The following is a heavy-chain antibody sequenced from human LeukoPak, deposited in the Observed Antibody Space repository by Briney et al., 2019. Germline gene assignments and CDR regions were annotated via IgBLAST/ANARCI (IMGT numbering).Heavy chain of an antibody. CDR1: GFTFSSYA. CDR2: ISGSGGST. Sequence: GGSLRLSCAASGFTFSSYAMSWVRQAPGKGLEWVSAISGSGGSTYYADSVKGRFTISRDNSKNTLYLQMNSLRAEDTAVYYCAKRRQYCSGGSCNYYFDYWGQGTLVTVSS. J-gene: IGHJ4*02. D-gene: IGHD2-15*01. CDR3: AKRRQYCSGGSCNYYFDY. V-gene: IGHV3-23*01.